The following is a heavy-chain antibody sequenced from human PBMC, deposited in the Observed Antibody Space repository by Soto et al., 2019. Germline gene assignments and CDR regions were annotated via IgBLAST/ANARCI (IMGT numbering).Heavy chain of an antibody. D-gene: IGHD4-4*01. CDR1: GFTFSSYA. J-gene: IGHJ6*02. Sequence: QVQLVESGGGVVLPGRSLRLSCAASGFTFSSYAMHWVRQAPGKGLEWVALISDDGSSKYYADSVKGRFTISRDNSKNTLYLQMNSLRVEDTAVYYCARDLYSKTDYYYGMDVWGQGTTVTVSS. V-gene: IGHV3-30-3*01. CDR3: ARDLYSKTDYYYGMDV. CDR2: ISDDGSSK.